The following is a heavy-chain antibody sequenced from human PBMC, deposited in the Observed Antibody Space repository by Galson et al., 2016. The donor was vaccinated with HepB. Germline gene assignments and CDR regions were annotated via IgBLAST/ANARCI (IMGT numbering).Heavy chain of an antibody. CDR1: GYSLTSYG. CDR3: ARAHGWSDFDY. J-gene: IGHJ4*02. Sequence: SEKVSGKASGYSLTSYGISWVRQAPGQGLEWMGWISFYNGHTNSAQRVQGRVTLTIDTSTGTAYMELRSLSSDDTAVYYCARAHGWSDFDYWGQGTLVTVSS. D-gene: IGHD4-17*01. V-gene: IGHV1-18*01. CDR2: ISFYNGHT.